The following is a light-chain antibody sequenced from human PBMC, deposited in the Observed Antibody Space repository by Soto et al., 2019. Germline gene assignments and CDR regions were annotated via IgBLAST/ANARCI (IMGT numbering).Light chain of an antibody. CDR2: AAS. J-gene: IGKJ1*01. CDR1: QDIHNY. Sequence: AVLLTQSPSSFSASTGDRATITCRASQDIHNYLAWYQQVPGKAPKLLLYAASILQTGAPSRCSGSGSGTDFTLTIDGLQSEDFATYFCEHYYNYPWTFGQGTAVE. V-gene: IGKV1-8*01. CDR3: EHYYNYPWT.